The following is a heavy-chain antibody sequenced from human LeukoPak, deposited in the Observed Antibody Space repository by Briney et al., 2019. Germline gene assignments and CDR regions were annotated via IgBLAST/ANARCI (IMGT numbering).Heavy chain of an antibody. Sequence: SGTLSLTCAVSGGSISSSSYYWGWIRQPPGKGLEWIGSIYYSGSTYYNPSLKSRVTISVDTSKNQFSLKLSSVTAADTAVYYCARLWFGELDAFDIWGQGTMVTVSS. CDR1: GGSISSSSYY. D-gene: IGHD3-10*01. CDR3: ARLWFGELDAFDI. J-gene: IGHJ3*02. V-gene: IGHV4-39*07. CDR2: IYYSGST.